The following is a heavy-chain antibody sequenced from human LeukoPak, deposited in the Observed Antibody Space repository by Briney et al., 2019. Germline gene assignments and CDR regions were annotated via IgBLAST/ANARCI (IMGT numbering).Heavy chain of an antibody. D-gene: IGHD5-12*01. V-gene: IGHV3-7*01. J-gene: IGHJ4*02. Sequence: GGSLRLSCAASGFTFSSYWMSWVRQAPGKGLEWVANIKQDGSEKYYVDSVKGRFTISRDNSKNTLYLQMNSLRAEDTAVYYCAKVGGYSGYGGSDFDYWGQGTLVTVSS. CDR2: IKQDGSEK. CDR3: AKVGGYSGYGGSDFDY. CDR1: GFTFSSYW.